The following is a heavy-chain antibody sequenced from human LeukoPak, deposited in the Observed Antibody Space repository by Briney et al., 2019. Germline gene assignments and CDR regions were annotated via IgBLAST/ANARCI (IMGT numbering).Heavy chain of an antibody. CDR1: GFTFSSYA. V-gene: IGHV3-23*01. CDR2: VSGSGGST. J-gene: IGHJ4*02. D-gene: IGHD6-13*01. Sequence: GGSLRLSCAASGFTFSSYAMSWVRQAPGKGLEWVSAVSGSGGSTYYADSVKGRFTISRDNSKNTLYLQMNSLRAEDTAVYYCAKRQQLHLDYFDYWGQGTLVTVSS. CDR3: AKRQQLHLDYFDY.